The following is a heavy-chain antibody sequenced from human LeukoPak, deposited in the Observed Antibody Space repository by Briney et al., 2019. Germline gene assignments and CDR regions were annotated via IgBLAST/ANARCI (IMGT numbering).Heavy chain of an antibody. J-gene: IGHJ6*03. CDR3: ARDRRYSSSWYYYYYYMDV. CDR2: INPNSGGT. V-gene: IGHV1-2*02. Sequence: ASVKVSCKASGYTFTGYYMHWVRQAPGQGLEWMGWINPNSGGTNYAQKFQGRVAMTRDTSISTAYMELSRLRSDDTAVYYCARDRRYSSSWYYYYYYMDVWGKGTTATVSS. CDR1: GYTFTGYY. D-gene: IGHD6-13*01.